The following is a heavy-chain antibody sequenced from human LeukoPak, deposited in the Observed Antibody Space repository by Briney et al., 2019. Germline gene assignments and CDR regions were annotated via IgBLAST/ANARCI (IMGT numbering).Heavy chain of an antibody. CDR3: ARVGDYYDSNGYSVDAFDI. CDR1: GFTFSDHY. Sequence: GGSLRLSCAASGFTFSDHYMDGVRQAPGKGLEGVGRIKNKAKINTTEYAASVKGRFTISRDDSKNSLYLQMNSLKTEDTAVYYCARVGDYYDSNGYSVDAFDIWGQGTMVTVSS. D-gene: IGHD3-22*01. J-gene: IGHJ3*02. V-gene: IGHV3-72*01. CDR2: IKNKAKINTT.